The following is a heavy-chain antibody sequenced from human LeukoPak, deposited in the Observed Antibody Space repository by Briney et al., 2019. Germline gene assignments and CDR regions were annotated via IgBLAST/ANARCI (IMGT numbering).Heavy chain of an antibody. CDR3: ARDPSNYDFWSGYHDAFDI. CDR1: GYTFTSYY. V-gene: IGHV1-46*01. D-gene: IGHD3-3*01. Sequence: ASVKVSCKASGYTFTSYYMHWVRQAPGQGLEWMGIINPSGGSTSYAQKFQGRVTMTRDMSTSTVYMELSSLRSEDTAVYYCARDPSNYDFWSGYHDAFDIWGQGTMVTVSS. J-gene: IGHJ3*02. CDR2: INPSGGST.